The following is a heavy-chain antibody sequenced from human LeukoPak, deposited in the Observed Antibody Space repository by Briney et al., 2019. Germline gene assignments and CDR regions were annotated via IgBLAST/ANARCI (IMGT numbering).Heavy chain of an antibody. V-gene: IGHV3-74*03. J-gene: IGHJ4*02. CDR2: IKSDGSST. Sequence: PGGSLRLSCAASGFTSSGYWMHWVRQAPGKGLAWVSRIKSDGSSTAYADSVKGRFTVTRDNAKNTLYLQMNRLRAEDTAVYYCAREFASGYWGQGTLVSVSS. CDR1: GFTSSGYW. CDR3: AREFASGY. D-gene: IGHD3-10*01.